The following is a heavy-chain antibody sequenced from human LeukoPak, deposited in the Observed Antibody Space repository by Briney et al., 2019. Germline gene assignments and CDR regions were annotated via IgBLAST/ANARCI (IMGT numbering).Heavy chain of an antibody. D-gene: IGHD1-26*01. CDR2: INPSVCST. Sequence: ASVKVSCKASGYTFTSYYMHWVRQAPGQGLEWMGIINPSVCSTSYAQKFQGRVTMTRDTSTSTVYMELSSLRSEDPAVYYCARAASLGSRGEWFDPWGQGTLVTVSS. J-gene: IGHJ5*02. CDR1: GYTFTSYY. V-gene: IGHV1-46*01. CDR3: ARAASLGSRGEWFDP.